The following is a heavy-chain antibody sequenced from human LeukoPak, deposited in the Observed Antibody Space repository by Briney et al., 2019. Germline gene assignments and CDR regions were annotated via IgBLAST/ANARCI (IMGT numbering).Heavy chain of an antibody. CDR3: ARDPDSSGWYRFDY. V-gene: IGHV3-23*01. CDR1: GFTFSTYA. CDR2: ITRTGGST. D-gene: IGHD6-19*01. J-gene: IGHJ4*02. Sequence: GGSLRLSCAASGFTFSTYARSGVGQAPGRGLEWVSAITRTGGSTHYADSVKGRFTISRDNSKYTLFLQMNSLRAEDTAVYYCARDPDSSGWYRFDYWGQGTLVTVSS.